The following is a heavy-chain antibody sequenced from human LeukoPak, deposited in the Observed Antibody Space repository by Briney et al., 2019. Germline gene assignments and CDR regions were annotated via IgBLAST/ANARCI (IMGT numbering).Heavy chain of an antibody. CDR2: LYYDGRT. Sequence: PSETLSLTCTVFGDSVSSSNYYWAWFRQPPGKGLDWIGSLYYDGRTYYSPSLESRVTVSVDTSKNQFALKLTSVTAADTAVYYCARRRGKWVVNWFDPWGPGTLVTVSS. D-gene: IGHD1-26*01. J-gene: IGHJ5*02. V-gene: IGHV4-39*01. CDR1: GDSVSSSNYY. CDR3: ARRRGKWVVNWFDP.